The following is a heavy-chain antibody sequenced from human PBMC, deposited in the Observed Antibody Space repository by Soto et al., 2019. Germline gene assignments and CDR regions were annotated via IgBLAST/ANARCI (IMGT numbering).Heavy chain of an antibody. CDR2: ISSSSSYI. D-gene: IGHD3-3*01. J-gene: IGHJ4*02. Sequence: VQLVESGGGLVKPGGSLRLSCAASGFTFSSYSMNWVRQAPGKGLEWVSSISSSSSYIYYADSVKGRFTISRDNAKNSLYLQMNSLRAEDTAVYYCARTQSYYDFWSGYYYYWGQGTLVTVSS. CDR1: GFTFSSYS. V-gene: IGHV3-21*01. CDR3: ARTQSYYDFWSGYYYY.